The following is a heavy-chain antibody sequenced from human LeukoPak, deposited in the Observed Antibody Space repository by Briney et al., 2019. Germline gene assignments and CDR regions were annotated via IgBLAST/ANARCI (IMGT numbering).Heavy chain of an antibody. CDR3: ARGYSGGGVNWFDP. Sequence: PGGSLRLSCAASGFTFSSYEMNWVRQAPGKGLEWVSYISSSGSTIYYADSVKGRFTISRDNAKNSLYLQMNSLRAEDTAVYYCARGYSGGGVNWFDPRGQGTLVTVSS. V-gene: IGHV3-48*03. J-gene: IGHJ5*02. CDR2: ISSSGSTI. D-gene: IGHD6-19*01. CDR1: GFTFSSYE.